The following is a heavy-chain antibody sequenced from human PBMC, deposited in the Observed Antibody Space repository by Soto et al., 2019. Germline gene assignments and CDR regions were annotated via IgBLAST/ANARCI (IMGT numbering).Heavy chain of an antibody. D-gene: IGHD5-18*01. V-gene: IGHV1-24*01. CDR2: FDPEDGET. CDR1: GYTLTELS. J-gene: IGHJ4*02. Sequence: ASVKVSCKVSGYTLTELSMHWVRQAPGKGLEWMGGFDPEDGETIYAQKFQGRVTMTEDTSTDTAYMELSSLRSEDTAVYYCATDRRATAILDYWGQGTLVTVSS. CDR3: ATDRRATAILDY.